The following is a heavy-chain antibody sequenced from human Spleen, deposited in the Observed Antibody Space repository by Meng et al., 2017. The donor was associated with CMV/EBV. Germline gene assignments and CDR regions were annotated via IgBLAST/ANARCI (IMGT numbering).Heavy chain of an antibody. CDR3: ARILASFDC. CDR1: GYTFTSYW. J-gene: IGHJ4*02. Sequence: KISCQGSGYTFTSYWIGWVRQMPGKGLEWMGMIYPGDSDTRYSPSLRGQVTISADKSISTAYLQWNSLKASDTAVYYCARILASFDCWGQGTLVTVSS. CDR2: IYPGDSDT. V-gene: IGHV5-51*01.